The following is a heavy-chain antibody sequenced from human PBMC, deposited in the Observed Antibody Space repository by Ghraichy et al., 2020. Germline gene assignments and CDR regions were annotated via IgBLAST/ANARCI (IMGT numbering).Heavy chain of an antibody. CDR2: IYYSGST. CDR3: AREGYSSGFNWFDP. J-gene: IGHJ5*02. D-gene: IGHD6-19*01. CDR1: GGSMSSYY. V-gene: IGHV4-59*01. Sequence: SETLSLTCTVSGGSMSSYYWSWIRQSPGKGLEWIGYIYYSGSTNYNPSLKSRVTISVDTSKNQFSLKLSSVTAADTAVYYCAREGYSSGFNWFDPWGQGTLVTVSS.